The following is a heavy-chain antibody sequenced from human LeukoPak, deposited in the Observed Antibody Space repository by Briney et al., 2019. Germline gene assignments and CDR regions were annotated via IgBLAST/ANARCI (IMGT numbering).Heavy chain of an antibody. CDR3: ARDGVVPAAMPFDY. CDR1: GSTFTSYG. J-gene: IGHJ4*02. D-gene: IGHD2-2*01. Sequence: ASVKVSCKASGSTFTSYGIIWVRLAPGEGLEWMGWISAYNGNTNYAQKLQGRVTMTTDTSTSTAYMELRSLRSDDTAVYYCARDGVVPAAMPFDYWGQGALVTVSS. CDR2: ISAYNGNT. V-gene: IGHV1-18*04.